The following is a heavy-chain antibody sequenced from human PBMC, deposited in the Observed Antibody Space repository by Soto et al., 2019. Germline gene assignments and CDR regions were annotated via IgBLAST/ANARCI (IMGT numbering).Heavy chain of an antibody. V-gene: IGHV3-33*01. CDR1: GFTFSSYG. J-gene: IGHJ3*01. CDR2: IWSDGSDK. CDR3: ARRVARRYAFDL. Sequence: QVQLVESGGGVVQPGRSLRLSCAASGFTFSSYGMHWVRQAPGKGLEWVAVIWSDGSDKYYADSVKGRFTISRDNSKNTLYLQMNSLSAEDTAVYYCARRVARRYAFDLWGQGTVVTVSS. D-gene: IGHD2-15*01.